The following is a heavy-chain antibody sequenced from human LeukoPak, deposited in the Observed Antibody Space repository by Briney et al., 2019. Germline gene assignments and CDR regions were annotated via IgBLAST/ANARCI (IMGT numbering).Heavy chain of an antibody. Sequence: PSETLSLTCTVSGGSISSYYWSWIRQPPGKGLEWIGYIYYSGSTSYNPSLKSRVTISVDTSKNQFSLKLSSVTAADTAVYYCARGRTFGGPWGQGTLVTVSS. CDR1: GGSISSYY. CDR3: ARGRTFGGP. CDR2: IYYSGST. V-gene: IGHV4-59*12. D-gene: IGHD3-16*01. J-gene: IGHJ5*02.